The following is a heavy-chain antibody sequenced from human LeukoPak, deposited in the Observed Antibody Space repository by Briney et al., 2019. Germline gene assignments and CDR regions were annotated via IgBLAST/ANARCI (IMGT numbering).Heavy chain of an antibody. CDR3: ARWNYLYYYDSSGYHHY. J-gene: IGHJ4*02. CDR1: GFTFSSYW. CDR2: IKQDGSEK. V-gene: IGHV3-7*01. D-gene: IGHD3-22*01. Sequence: QSGGSLRLSCAASGFTFSSYWMSWVRQAPGKGLERVANIKQDGSEKYYVDSVKGRFTISRDNAKNSLYLQMNSLRAEDTAVYYCARWNYLYYYDSSGYHHYWGQGTLVTVSS.